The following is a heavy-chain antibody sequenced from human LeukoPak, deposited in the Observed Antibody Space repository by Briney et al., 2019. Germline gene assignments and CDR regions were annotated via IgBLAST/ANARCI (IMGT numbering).Heavy chain of an antibody. CDR3: ARAGRDYDFWSGYF. Sequence: KPSETLSLTCTVSGGSISSSSYYWGWIRQPPGKGPEWIGSIYYSGSTYYNPSLKSRVTISVDTSKNQFSLKLSSVTAADTAVYYCARAGRDYDFWSGYFWGQGTLVTVSS. J-gene: IGHJ4*02. D-gene: IGHD3-3*01. V-gene: IGHV4-39*01. CDR1: GGSISSSSYY. CDR2: IYYSGST.